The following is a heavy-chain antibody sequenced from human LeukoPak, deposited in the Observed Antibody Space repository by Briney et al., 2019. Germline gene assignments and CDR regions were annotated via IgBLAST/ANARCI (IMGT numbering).Heavy chain of an antibody. J-gene: IGHJ3*02. CDR1: DGSLSGHY. Sequence: PSETLSLTCAVYDGSLSGHYWSWIRQTPGKGLEWIGEINHSGSTNYNPSLKSRVTISGDMSKNQFSLKVTSVTAADTAVYYCARDSGNYLDAFDIWGQGTMVTVSS. CDR3: ARDSGNYLDAFDI. CDR2: INHSGST. V-gene: IGHV4-34*01. D-gene: IGHD1-7*01.